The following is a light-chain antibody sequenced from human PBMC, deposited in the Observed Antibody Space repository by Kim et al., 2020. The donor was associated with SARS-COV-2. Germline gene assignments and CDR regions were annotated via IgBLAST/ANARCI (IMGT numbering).Light chain of an antibody. Sequence: SYELTQPPSVSVAPGQTARITCGGNNIGTRSVHWYQQKPGQAPVVVIYYDADRPSGIPERFSGSNFGNTATLTIDRVEAGDEADYFCHVWATTSVQPVFG. J-gene: IGLJ1*01. CDR2: YDA. CDR1: NIGTRS. V-gene: IGLV3-21*04. CDR3: HVWATTSVQPV.